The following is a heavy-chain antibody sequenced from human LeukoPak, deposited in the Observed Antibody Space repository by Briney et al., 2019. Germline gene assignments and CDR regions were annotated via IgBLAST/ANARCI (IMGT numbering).Heavy chain of an antibody. V-gene: IGHV3-48*03. J-gene: IGHJ4*02. D-gene: IGHD5/OR15-5a*01. CDR3: ARVRSSVWDFDC. Sequence: GGSLRLSCAASGFSFSSYEMNWVRHAPGKGLEWVSYISSSGSTIYYEDSVKGRFTISRDNAKNSLYLQMNSLRAEDTAVYFCARVRSSVWDFDCWGQGTLVTVSS. CDR2: ISSSGSTI. CDR1: GFSFSSYE.